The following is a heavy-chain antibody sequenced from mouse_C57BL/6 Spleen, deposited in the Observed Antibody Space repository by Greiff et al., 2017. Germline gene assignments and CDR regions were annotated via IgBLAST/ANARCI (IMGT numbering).Heavy chain of an antibody. D-gene: IGHD4-1*01. CDR2: IRLKSDNYAT. J-gene: IGHJ2*01. CDR3: TAGTGGY. V-gene: IGHV6-3*01. Sequence: EVMLVESGGGLVQPGGSMKLSCVASGFTFSNYWMNWVRQSPEKGLEWVAQIRLKSDNYATHYAESVKGRFTISREDSKSSVYLQMNNLRAEDTGIYYCTAGTGGYWGQGTTLTVSS. CDR1: GFTFSNYW.